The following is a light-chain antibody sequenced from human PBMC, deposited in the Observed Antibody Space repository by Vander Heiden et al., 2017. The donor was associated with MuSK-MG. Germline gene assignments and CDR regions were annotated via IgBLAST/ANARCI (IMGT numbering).Light chain of an antibody. CDR1: SSNIGAGYD. CDR3: RSYDTSLSGSYV. V-gene: IGLV1-40*01. CDR2: SNS. J-gene: IGLJ1*01. Sequence: QSVLTQPPSVSGAPGQRVTISCTGSSSNIGAGYDVHWYQQIPGTAPKLLIYSNSNRPSGVPDRFSGSKSGTSASLAISGLQAEDEADYYCRSYDTSLSGSYVFGTGTKVTVL.